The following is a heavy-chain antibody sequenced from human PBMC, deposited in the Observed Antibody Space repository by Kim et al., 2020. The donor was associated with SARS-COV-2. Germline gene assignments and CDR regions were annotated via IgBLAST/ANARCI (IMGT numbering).Heavy chain of an antibody. V-gene: IGHV4-34*01. CDR1: GGSFSGYY. D-gene: IGHD3-22*01. Sequence: SETLSLTCAVYGGSFSGYYWSWIRQPPGKGLEWIGEINHSGSTNYNPSLKSRVTISVDTSKNQFSLKLSSVTAADTAVYYCARQDYYDSSGYNSNFDYWGQGTLVTVSS. CDR3: ARQDYYDSSGYNSNFDY. J-gene: IGHJ4*02. CDR2: INHSGST.